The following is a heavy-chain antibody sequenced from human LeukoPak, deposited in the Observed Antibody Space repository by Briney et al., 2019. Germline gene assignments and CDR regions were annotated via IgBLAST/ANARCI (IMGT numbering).Heavy chain of an antibody. D-gene: IGHD2-2*01. CDR2: INHSGST. J-gene: IGHJ5*02. CDR1: GGSFSGYY. CDR3: ARGFCSSTSCFVFDP. Sequence: SETLSLTCAVYGGSFSGYYWSWIRQPPGKGLEWIGEINHSGSTNYNPSLKSRVTISVDTSKHQFSLKLSSVTAADTAVYYCARGFCSSTSCFVFDPWGQGTLVTVSS. V-gene: IGHV4-34*01.